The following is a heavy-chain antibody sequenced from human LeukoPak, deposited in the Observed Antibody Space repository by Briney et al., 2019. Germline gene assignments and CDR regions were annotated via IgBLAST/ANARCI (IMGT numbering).Heavy chain of an antibody. J-gene: IGHJ4*02. D-gene: IGHD1-1*01. CDR3: AREISRHSE. V-gene: IGHV3-21*01. Sequence: GGSLRLSCAASGFTFSDYSMNWVRQAPGKGPEWVSSISSRFSSYIYYADSVKGRFTISRANTKNSLYLQMSNLRAEDSAIYYCAREISRHSEWGQGTLVTVSS. CDR1: GFTFSDYS. CDR2: ISSRFSSYI.